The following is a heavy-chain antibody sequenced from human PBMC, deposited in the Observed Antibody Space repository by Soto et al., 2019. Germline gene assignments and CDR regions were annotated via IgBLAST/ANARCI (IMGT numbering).Heavy chain of an antibody. Sequence: SVKVSCKASGGTFSSYTISWVRQAPGQGLEWMGRIIPILGIANYAQKFQGRVTITADKSTSTAYMELSSLRSEDTAVYYCASAFLGNCTNGVCYQGYYYYYMDVWGKGTTVTVSS. CDR3: ASAFLGNCTNGVCYQGYYYYYMDV. CDR1: GGTFSSYT. V-gene: IGHV1-69*02. D-gene: IGHD2-8*01. CDR2: IIPILGIA. J-gene: IGHJ6*03.